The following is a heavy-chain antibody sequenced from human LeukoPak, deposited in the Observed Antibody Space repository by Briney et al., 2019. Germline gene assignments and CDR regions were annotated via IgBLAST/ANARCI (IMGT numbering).Heavy chain of an antibody. V-gene: IGHV4-34*01. CDR2: TNHDGST. CDR1: TGSFSGYY. J-gene: IGHJ4*02. Sequence: SETLSLTCAVYTGSFSGYYWNWIRRPPGKGLEWIGETNHDGSTNYNPSFKSRVNISVETSKNQFSLKLRSVTAADTAVYYCARDGYSGYDYGYWGQGTLVTVSS. CDR3: ARDGYSGYDYGY. D-gene: IGHD5-12*01.